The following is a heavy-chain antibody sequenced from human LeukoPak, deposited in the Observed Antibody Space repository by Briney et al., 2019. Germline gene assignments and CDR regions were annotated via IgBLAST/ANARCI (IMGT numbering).Heavy chain of an antibody. CDR1: GYTFTSYY. V-gene: IGHV1-46*01. J-gene: IGHJ4*02. Sequence: GASVKVSRKASGYTFTSYYMHWVRQTPGQGLEWMGIINPSGGSTSYAQKFQGRVTMTRDTSTSTVYMELSSLRSEDTAVYYCARDPVSGNLDYWGQGTLVTVSS. D-gene: IGHD1-14*01. CDR2: INPSGGST. CDR3: ARDPVSGNLDY.